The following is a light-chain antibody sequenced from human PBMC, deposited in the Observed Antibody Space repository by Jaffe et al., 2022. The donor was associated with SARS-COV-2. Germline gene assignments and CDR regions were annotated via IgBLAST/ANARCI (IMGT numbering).Light chain of an antibody. CDR2: KVS. CDR3: MQGTYWPLT. J-gene: IGKJ4*01. CDR1: QSLAYSDGNTY. Sequence: DVVMTQSPLSLPVTIGQPASISCRSSQSLAYSDGNTYLNWFQQRPGQSPRRLIYKVSNRDSGVPDRFSGSGSGTDFTLRISGVEAEDVGIYYCMQGTYWPLTFGGGTKVEIK. V-gene: IGKV2-30*01.